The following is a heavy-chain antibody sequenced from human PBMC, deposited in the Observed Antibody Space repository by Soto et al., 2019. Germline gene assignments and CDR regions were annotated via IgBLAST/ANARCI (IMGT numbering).Heavy chain of an antibody. Sequence: PGGSLRLSCAASGFTFSSYAMSWVRQAPGKGLEWVSAISGSGGSTYYADSVKGRFTISRDNSKNTLYLQMNSLRAEDTAVYYCAKISGNDYYYYYYMDVWGKGTTVTVSS. J-gene: IGHJ6*03. CDR3: AKISGNDYYYYYYMDV. V-gene: IGHV3-23*01. CDR1: GFTFSSYA. D-gene: IGHD5-12*01. CDR2: ISGSGGST.